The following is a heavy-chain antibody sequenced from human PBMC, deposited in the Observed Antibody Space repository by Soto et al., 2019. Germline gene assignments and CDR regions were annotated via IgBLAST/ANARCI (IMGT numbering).Heavy chain of an antibody. CDR1: GTIFSSYT. J-gene: IGHJ6*02. D-gene: IGHD3-10*01. CDR3: ARGFGGRMDD. CDR2: IIPILGET. V-gene: IGHV1-69*08. Sequence: QVQLVQSGAEVKKPGSSVRVSCKASGTIFSSYTISWVRQAPGQGLEWMGRIIPILGETNSAQKFQGRVTLTADKSTNTAYMQLNSLGLEDTAVYYCARGFGGRMDDWGQGTTVTVSS.